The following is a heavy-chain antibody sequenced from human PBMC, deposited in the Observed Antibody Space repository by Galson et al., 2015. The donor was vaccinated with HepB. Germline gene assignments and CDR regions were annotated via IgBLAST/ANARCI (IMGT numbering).Heavy chain of an antibody. CDR2: ISGSGGST. Sequence: SLRLSCAASGFTFSSYAMSWARQAPGKGLEWVSAISGSGGSTYYADSVKGRFTISRDNSKNTLYLQMNSLRAEDTAVYYCAKGDDYSKTYYGMDVWGQGTTVTVSS. CDR1: GFTFSSYA. D-gene: IGHD4-11*01. V-gene: IGHV3-23*01. CDR3: AKGDDYSKTYYGMDV. J-gene: IGHJ6*02.